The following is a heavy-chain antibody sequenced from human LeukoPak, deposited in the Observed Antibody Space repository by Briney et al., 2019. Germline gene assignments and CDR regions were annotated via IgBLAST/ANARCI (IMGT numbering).Heavy chain of an antibody. CDR2: INHSGST. CDR1: DGSFSGYY. D-gene: IGHD3-10*01. CDR3: AAYYGSGSYYNVWGSYYFDY. V-gene: IGHV4-34*01. Sequence: SETLSPTCAVYDGSFSGYYWSWIRQPPGKGLEWIGEINHSGSTNYNPSLKSRVTISVDTSKNQFSLKLSSVTAADTAVYYCAAYYGSGSYYNVWGSYYFDYWGQGTLVTVSS. J-gene: IGHJ4*02.